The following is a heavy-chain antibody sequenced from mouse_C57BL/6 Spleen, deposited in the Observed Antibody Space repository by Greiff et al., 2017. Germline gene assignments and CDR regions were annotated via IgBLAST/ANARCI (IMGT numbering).Heavy chain of an antibody. D-gene: IGHD1-1*01. CDR1: GYTFTDHT. CDR2: IYPRDGST. CDR3: ASPYYYGSSLYAMDY. J-gene: IGHJ4*01. Sequence: QVQLKESDAELVKPGASVKISCKVSGYTFTDHTIHWMKQRPEQGLEWIGYIYPRDGSTKYNEKFKGKATLTADKSSSTAYMQLNSLTSEDSAVYFCASPYYYGSSLYAMDYGGQGTSVTVSS. V-gene: IGHV1-78*01.